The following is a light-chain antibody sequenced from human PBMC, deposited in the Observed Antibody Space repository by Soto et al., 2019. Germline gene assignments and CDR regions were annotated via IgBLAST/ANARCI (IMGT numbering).Light chain of an antibody. CDR2: DAS. J-gene: IGKJ3*01. CDR1: QSVSSY. Sequence: EIVLTQSPATLSLSPGERATLSCRASQSVSSYLAWYQQKPGQAPRLLIYDASNRATGIPARFSGSRYGTDFTLTISSLEPEDFAVYYCQQRSNWPLTCGPGTKVDIK. CDR3: QQRSNWPLT. V-gene: IGKV3-11*01.